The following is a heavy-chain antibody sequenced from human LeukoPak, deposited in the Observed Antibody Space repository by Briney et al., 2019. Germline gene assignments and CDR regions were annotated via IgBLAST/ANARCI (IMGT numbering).Heavy chain of an antibody. J-gene: IGHJ6*03. Sequence: ASVKVSCKASGGTFSSYAISWVRQAPGQGLEWMGWISAYNGNTNYAQKLQGRVTMTTDTSTSTAYMELRSLRSDDTAVYYCARAGYSYGGGWYYYYYMDVWGKGTTVTVSS. V-gene: IGHV1-18*01. CDR1: GGTFSSYA. CDR2: ISAYNGNT. D-gene: IGHD5-18*01. CDR3: ARAGYSYGGGWYYYYYMDV.